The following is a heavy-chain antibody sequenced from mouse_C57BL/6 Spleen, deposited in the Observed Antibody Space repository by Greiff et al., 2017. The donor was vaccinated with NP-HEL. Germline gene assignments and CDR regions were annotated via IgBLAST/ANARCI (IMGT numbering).Heavy chain of an antibody. V-gene: IGHV1-72*01. CDR3: ARPFITTVVATDYAMDY. CDR2: IDPNSGGT. D-gene: IGHD1-1*01. CDR1: GYTFTSYW. Sequence: VQLQQPGAELVKPGASVKLSCKASGYTFTSYWMHWVKQRPGRGLEWIGRIDPNSGGTKYNEKFKSKATLTVDKPSSTAYMQLSSLTSEDSAVYYCARPFITTVVATDYAMDYWGKGTSVTVAS. J-gene: IGHJ4*01.